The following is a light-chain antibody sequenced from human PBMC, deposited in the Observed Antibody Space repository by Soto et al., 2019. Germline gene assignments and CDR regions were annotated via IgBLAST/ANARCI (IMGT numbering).Light chain of an antibody. V-gene: IGKV1-5*01. J-gene: IGKJ1*01. CDR3: QRYNSYRAT. CDR2: DAS. Sequence: DIQMTQSPSNLSASVGDRVTITCRASQSISNWLAWYQQKPGKAPKLLIYDASSLESGVQSRFSGSGSGTEFTLTIRSLQPDDFATYYCQRYNSYRATFGQGTKVEIK. CDR1: QSISNW.